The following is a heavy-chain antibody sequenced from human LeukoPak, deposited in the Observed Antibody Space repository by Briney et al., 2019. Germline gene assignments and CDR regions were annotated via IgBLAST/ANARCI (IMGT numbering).Heavy chain of an antibody. CDR2: ITGSSDYI. Sequence: PGGSLRLSCAASGFTFSRYSVNWVRQAPGKGLEWVSCITGSSDYIFYADSVRGRFTISRDNAKNSLLLQMNSLRAEDTAVYYCAKFKGHYGDSEYYFDSWGQGTLVTVSS. V-gene: IGHV3-21*01. CDR3: AKFKGHYGDSEYYFDS. CDR1: GFTFSRYS. D-gene: IGHD3-10*01. J-gene: IGHJ4*02.